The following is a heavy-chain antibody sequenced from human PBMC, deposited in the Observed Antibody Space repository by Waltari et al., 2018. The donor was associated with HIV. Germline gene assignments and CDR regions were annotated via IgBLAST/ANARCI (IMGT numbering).Heavy chain of an antibody. CDR1: GFTFSNFS. CDR3: VRGAGRDLLLFGGDF. D-gene: IGHD3-16*01. CDR2: ISSSHTQM. V-gene: IGHV3-21*01. Sequence: DVHLLESGGGLVTPGGSLRLPCEVSGFTFSNFSMNWVRQAPGKGLEWVSSISSSHTQMSYADSVKGRFTIFRDNAKKSLYLQMNSLRDEDTAVYYCVRGAGRDLLLFGGDFWGQGTLVTVSS. J-gene: IGHJ4*02.